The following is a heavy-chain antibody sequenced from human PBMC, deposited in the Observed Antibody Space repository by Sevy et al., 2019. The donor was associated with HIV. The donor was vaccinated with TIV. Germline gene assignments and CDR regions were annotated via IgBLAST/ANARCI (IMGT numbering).Heavy chain of an antibody. J-gene: IGHJ6*02. Sequence: GGSLRLSCAASGFTFSTYWMSWVRQAPGKGLEWVANIKKDGSEKYYVDSVKGRLTISRDNAKNSLHLQMKSLRAEDTAVYYCARDCSSTSCLWGLDVWGQGTTVTVSS. V-gene: IGHV3-7*03. CDR3: ARDCSSTSCLWGLDV. CDR1: GFTFSTYW. D-gene: IGHD2-2*01. CDR2: IKKDGSEK.